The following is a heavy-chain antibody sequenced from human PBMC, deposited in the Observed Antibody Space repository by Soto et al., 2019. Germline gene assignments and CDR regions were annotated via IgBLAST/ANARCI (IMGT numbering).Heavy chain of an antibody. CDR3: ARASVYGDYEIIHSVFDY. Sequence: PGGSLRLSCAASGFTFSSYEMNWVRQAPGKGLEWVSYISSSGSTIYYADSVKGRFTISRDNAKNSLYLQMNSLRAEDTAVYYCARASVYGDYEIIHSVFDYWGQGTLVTVSS. J-gene: IGHJ4*02. D-gene: IGHD4-17*01. CDR2: ISSSGSTI. CDR1: GFTFSSYE. V-gene: IGHV3-48*03.